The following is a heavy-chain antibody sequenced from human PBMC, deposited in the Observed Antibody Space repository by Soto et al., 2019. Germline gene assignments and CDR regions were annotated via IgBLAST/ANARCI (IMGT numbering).Heavy chain of an antibody. CDR3: ARVSGQWLLSY. V-gene: IGHV3-11*01. J-gene: IGHJ4*02. CDR1: GFIFSDYY. D-gene: IGHD6-19*01. Sequence: QVQLVESGGDLVKPGGSLRLSCAASGFIFSDYYMSWIRQAPGKGLEWISYITTRGSTIYYADSVKGPITISRDNAKNSLLLQMNSLRAEDTAIYYCARVSGQWLLSYWGQGTLVTVSS. CDR2: ITTRGSTI.